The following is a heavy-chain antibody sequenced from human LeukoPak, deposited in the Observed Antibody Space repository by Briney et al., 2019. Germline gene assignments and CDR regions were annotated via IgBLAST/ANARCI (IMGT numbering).Heavy chain of an antibody. CDR3: AKGESSGWSWWYFDY. CDR1: GFTFSSYG. CDR2: ISYDGSNK. Sequence: PGGSLRLSCAASGFTFSSYGMHWVRQAPGKGLEWVAVISYDGSNKYYADSVKGRFTISRDNSKNTLYLQMNSLRAEDTAVYYCAKGESSGWSWWYFDYWGQGTLVTVSS. J-gene: IGHJ4*02. D-gene: IGHD6-19*01. V-gene: IGHV3-30*18.